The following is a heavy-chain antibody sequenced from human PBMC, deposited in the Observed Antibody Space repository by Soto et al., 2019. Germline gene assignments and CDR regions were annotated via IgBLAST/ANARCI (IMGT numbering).Heavy chain of an antibody. CDR3: GRDGAGAYGLGWFDP. CDR2: IYYSDST. J-gene: IGHJ5*02. Sequence: PSETLSLTCTVSGGSISTYYWSWIRQSPGKGLENLGYIYYSDSTNYNPSFKSRVTISVDTSRNQFSLALTTVTAADTAVYYCGRDGAGAYGLGWFDPWGQGILVTSPQ. V-gene: IGHV4-59*12. CDR1: GGSISTYY. D-gene: IGHD2-21*01.